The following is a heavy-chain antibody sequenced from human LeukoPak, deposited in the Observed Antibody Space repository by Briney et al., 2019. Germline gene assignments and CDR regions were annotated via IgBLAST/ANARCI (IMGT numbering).Heavy chain of an antibody. V-gene: IGHV3-33*08. D-gene: IGHD2-21*02. Sequence: GGPLRLSCAASGFTFSSYGMHWVRQAPGKGLEWVAVIWYDGTNKYYADSVKGRFTISRDNSKNTLYLQMNSLRAEDTAVYYCARIGGDRHPIEYWGQGTLVTVSS. CDR1: GFTFSSYG. J-gene: IGHJ4*02. CDR3: ARIGGDRHPIEY. CDR2: IWYDGTNK.